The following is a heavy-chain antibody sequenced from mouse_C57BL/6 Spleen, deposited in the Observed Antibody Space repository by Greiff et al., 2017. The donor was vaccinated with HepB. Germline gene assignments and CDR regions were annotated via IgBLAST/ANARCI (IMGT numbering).Heavy chain of an antibody. Sequence: VQLQQPGAELVRPGTSVKLSCKASGYTFTSYWMHWVKQRTGQGLEWIGVIDPSDSYTNYNQKFKGKATLTVDTSSSTAYMQLSSLTSEDSAVYYCARGYDYDGAWFAYWGQGTLVTVSA. V-gene: IGHV1-59*01. D-gene: IGHD2-4*01. CDR3: ARGYDYDGAWFAY. J-gene: IGHJ3*01. CDR2: IDPSDSYT. CDR1: GYTFTSYW.